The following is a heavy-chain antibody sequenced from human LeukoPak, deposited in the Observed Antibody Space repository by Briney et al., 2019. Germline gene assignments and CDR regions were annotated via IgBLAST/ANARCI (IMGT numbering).Heavy chain of an antibody. J-gene: IGHJ4*02. Sequence: PGGSLTLSCAASGFTVSSNYMSWVRQAPGKGREWVSVIYSGGSTYYADSVKGRFTISRDNSKNTLYLQMNSLRAEDTAVYYCAREAVYSLFDYWGQGTLVTVSS. CDR2: IYSGGST. V-gene: IGHV3-53*01. CDR1: GFTVSSNY. CDR3: AREAVYSLFDY. D-gene: IGHD3-9*01.